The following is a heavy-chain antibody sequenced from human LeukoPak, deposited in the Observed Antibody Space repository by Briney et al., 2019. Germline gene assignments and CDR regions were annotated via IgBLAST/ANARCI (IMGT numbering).Heavy chain of an antibody. V-gene: IGHV4-4*07. CDR2: SYTIGSP. J-gene: IGHJ3*02. D-gene: IGHD3-22*01. CDR3: AREINMIVVVTKSAFDI. Sequence: PSETLSLTCYVSGVFTSSYYWSWIPQAAGKGLEWIGRSYTIGSPTYHPSLRSGVTIAIDKYKRQVSLRLNAVAAADTGVYYCAREINMIVVVTKSAFDIWGQGTMVTVSS. CDR1: GVFTSSYY.